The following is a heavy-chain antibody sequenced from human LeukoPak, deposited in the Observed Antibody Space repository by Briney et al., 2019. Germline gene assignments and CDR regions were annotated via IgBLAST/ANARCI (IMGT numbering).Heavy chain of an antibody. J-gene: IGHJ5*02. CDR2: IYYSGST. V-gene: IGHV4-31*03. D-gene: IGHD2-8*01. Sequence: SETLSLTCTVSGGSISSGGYYWSWIRQHPGKGLEWIGYIYYSGSTYYNPSLKSRVSISVDTSKNQFSLKLSSVTAADTAVYYCARVYAQRNWFDPWGQGTLVTVSS. CDR1: GGSISSGGYY. CDR3: ARVYAQRNWFDP.